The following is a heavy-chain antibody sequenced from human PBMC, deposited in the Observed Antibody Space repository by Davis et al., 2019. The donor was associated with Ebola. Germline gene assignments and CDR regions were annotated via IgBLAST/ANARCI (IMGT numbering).Heavy chain of an antibody. D-gene: IGHD4-17*01. CDR3: ARTTKTKIEDSGLGYNSFDF. V-gene: IGHV4-34*01. Sequence: MPGGSLRLSCAVYGGSFSDYFWSWIRQPPEKGLEWIGEISHHNGYTNYNPSLRSRVAISVDSSKNQFSLEINSVTAADTATYYCARTTKTKIEDSGLGYNSFDFWGQGVLVSVSS. J-gene: IGHJ5*01. CDR2: ISHHNGYT. CDR1: GGSFSDYF.